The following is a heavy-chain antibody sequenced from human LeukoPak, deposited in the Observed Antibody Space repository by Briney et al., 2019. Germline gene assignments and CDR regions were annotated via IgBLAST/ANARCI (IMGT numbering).Heavy chain of an antibody. Sequence: GGSLMLSCAASGFIFSHYWMSWVRQAPGKGLEWVANIKPDGSDKDYIDSVKGRFTMSRDNAKNSLYLQMDSLRAEDTAVYYCAREDMWAFDMWGQGTMVTVSS. CDR2: IKPDGSDK. J-gene: IGHJ3*02. V-gene: IGHV3-7*01. CDR1: GFIFSHYW. D-gene: IGHD2-15*01. CDR3: AREDMWAFDM.